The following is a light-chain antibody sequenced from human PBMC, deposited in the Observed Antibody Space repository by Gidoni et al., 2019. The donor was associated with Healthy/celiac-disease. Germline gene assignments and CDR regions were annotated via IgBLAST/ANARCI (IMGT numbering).Light chain of an antibody. CDR2: KVS. CDR3: MQGTHWPWT. J-gene: IGKJ1*01. CDR1: QSLVHSDGHTY. V-gene: IGKV2-30*02. Sequence: DVVMTQSPLSLPVTLGQPASISCRSSQSLVHSDGHTYLNWFQQRPGQSPRRLIYKVSNRDSGVPDRFSGSGSGTDFTLKISRVDAEDVGVYYCMQGTHWPWTFGQGTKVEIK.